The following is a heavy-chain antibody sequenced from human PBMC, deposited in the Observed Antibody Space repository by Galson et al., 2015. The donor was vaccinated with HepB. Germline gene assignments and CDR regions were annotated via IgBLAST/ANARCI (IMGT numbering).Heavy chain of an antibody. V-gene: IGHV3-11*06. CDR2: ISSRSSFT. Sequence: SLRLSCAASGFTFSDYYMSWIRQAPGKGLEWVSYISSRSSFTHYADSVKGRFTISRDNAKNLLYLQMNSLRAEDTAVYFCARQMITPYFFDYWGQGALVTVSS. D-gene: IGHD3-16*01. CDR3: ARQMITPYFFDY. CDR1: GFTFSDYY. J-gene: IGHJ4*02.